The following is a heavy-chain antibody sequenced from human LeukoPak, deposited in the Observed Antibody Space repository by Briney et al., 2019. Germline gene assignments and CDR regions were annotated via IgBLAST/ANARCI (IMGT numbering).Heavy chain of an antibody. CDR3: AKAGCSSTSCFVDY. Sequence: GGSLRLSCAASVFTFSSYAMSWVRQAPGKGLEWVSAISGSGGSTYYADSVKGRFTISRDNSKNTLYLQMNSLRAEDTAVYYCAKAGCSSTSCFVDYWGQGTLVTVSS. D-gene: IGHD2-2*01. V-gene: IGHV3-23*01. J-gene: IGHJ4*02. CDR2: ISGSGGST. CDR1: VFTFSSYA.